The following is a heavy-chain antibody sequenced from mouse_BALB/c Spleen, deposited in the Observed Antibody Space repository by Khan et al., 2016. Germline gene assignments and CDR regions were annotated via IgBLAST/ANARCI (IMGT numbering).Heavy chain of an antibody. Sequence: EVQLVESGGGLVQPKGSLKLSCAASGFTFKTYAMNWVRQAPGKGLEWVARIRSKSNNYATYYADSVKDRFTISRDDSQSMLYLQMNNLKTEDTAMYYCMSYGWGAMDYWGQGTSVTFSS. CDR2: IRSKSNNYAT. J-gene: IGHJ4*01. D-gene: IGHD2-2*01. CDR1: GFTFKTYA. CDR3: MSYGWGAMDY. V-gene: IGHV10-1*02.